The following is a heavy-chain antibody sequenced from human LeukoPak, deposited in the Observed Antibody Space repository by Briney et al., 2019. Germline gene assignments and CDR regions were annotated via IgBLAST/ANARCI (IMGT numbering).Heavy chain of an antibody. V-gene: IGHV3-23*01. CDR1: GFTFSSYA. J-gene: IGHJ6*02. D-gene: IGHD1-14*01. CDR3: ARAGNLGYGMDV. CDR2: ISGSGGST. Sequence: GGSLRLSCAASGFTFSSYAMSWVRQAPGKGLEWVSAISGSGGSTYYADSVKGRFTISRDNSKNTVYLQMNSLRAEDTAVYYCARAGNLGYGMDVWGQGTTVTVSS.